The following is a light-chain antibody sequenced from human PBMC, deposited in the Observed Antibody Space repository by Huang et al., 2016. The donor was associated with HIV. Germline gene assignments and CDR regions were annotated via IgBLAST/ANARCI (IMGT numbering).Light chain of an antibody. CDR2: GIS. CDR3: LQDYKYPPT. V-gene: IGKV1-6*02. CDR1: QGIRDD. Sequence: AIQMTQSPSSLSASIGDRVTISCRACQGIRDDLAWYQQKPGKAPKLLIYGISILQSGVPSRFSGSASGTDFTLTISSLQPEDFATYYCLQDYKYPPTFGQGTKVEIK. J-gene: IGKJ1*01.